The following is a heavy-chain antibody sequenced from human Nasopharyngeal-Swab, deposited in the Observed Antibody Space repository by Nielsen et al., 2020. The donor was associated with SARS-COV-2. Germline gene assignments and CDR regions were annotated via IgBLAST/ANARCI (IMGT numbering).Heavy chain of an antibody. CDR1: GYTFTDYW. CDR3: ARGGDAWGVEGLYALDV. Sequence: ASVKVSCKASGYTFTDYWVHWVRQAPGQGLEWMGRISANTGGTDYAQIFQGRVTMTRDTSITTVYMELGRLRSDDTAVYYCARGGDAWGVEGLYALDVWGQGTTVTVSS. CDR2: ISANTGGT. J-gene: IGHJ6*02. D-gene: IGHD3-16*01. V-gene: IGHV1-2*06.